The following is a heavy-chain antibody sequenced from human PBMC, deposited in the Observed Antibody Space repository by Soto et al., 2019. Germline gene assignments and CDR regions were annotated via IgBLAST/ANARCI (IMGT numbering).Heavy chain of an antibody. CDR3: ARRMLPGLIFGSNFDY. J-gene: IGHJ4*02. Sequence: DVHLVESGGGVVKPGGSLRLSCAGSGFTFSNYTMNWVRQAPGKGLEWVSSISRSNSYIKYADSVKGRFTVSRDNAKNLLYLKKNTRSAEDRVLYYWARRMLPGLIFGSNFDYGGKGPLVPVSS. CDR1: GFTFSNYT. V-gene: IGHV3-21*06. CDR2: ISRSNSYI. D-gene: IGHD3-10*02.